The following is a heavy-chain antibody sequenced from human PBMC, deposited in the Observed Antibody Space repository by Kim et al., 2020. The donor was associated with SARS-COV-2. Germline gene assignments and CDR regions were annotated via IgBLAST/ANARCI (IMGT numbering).Heavy chain of an antibody. CDR2: IYYSGST. CDR1: GGSISSYY. D-gene: IGHD5-18*01. J-gene: IGHJ4*02. V-gene: IGHV4-59*01. CDR3: ARGRRYSYGPFDY. Sequence: SETLSLTCTVSGGSISSYYWSWIRQPPGKGLEWIGYIYYSGSTNYNPSLKSRVTISVDTSKNQFSLKLSSVTAADTAVYYCARGRRYSYGPFDYWGQGTLVTVSS.